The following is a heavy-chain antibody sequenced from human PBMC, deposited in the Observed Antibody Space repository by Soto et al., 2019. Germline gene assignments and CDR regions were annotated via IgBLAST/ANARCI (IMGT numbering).Heavy chain of an antibody. Sequence: QIQLVESGGDVVQPGKSLRLSCAASGFNFGFFGMHWVRQAPGKGLEWVACISGDGINTQYADSVRGRFTLSRDYSRKTMYLQMDSLTDEDTALYYCARGNLSFDFDSWGLGTLVTVSS. D-gene: IGHD1-26*01. CDR2: ISGDGINT. CDR1: GFNFGFFG. CDR3: ARGNLSFDFDS. V-gene: IGHV3-30*03. J-gene: IGHJ4*02.